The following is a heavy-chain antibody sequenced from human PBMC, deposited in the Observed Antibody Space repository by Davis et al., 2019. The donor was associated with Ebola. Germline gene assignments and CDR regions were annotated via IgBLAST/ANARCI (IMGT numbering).Heavy chain of an antibody. J-gene: IGHJ6*02. V-gene: IGHV4-34*01. CDR2: INHSGST. D-gene: IGHD6-6*01. CDR3: ASQLIATRRSYYYYERDV. Sequence: GSLRLSCAVSGGSFSGYYWSWIRQPPGKGLEWIGEINHSGSTNYNPSLKSRVTISVDTSKNQFSLKRSSVTAADTAVYYGASQLIATRRSYYYYERDVWGQGTTVTVSS. CDR1: GGSFSGYY.